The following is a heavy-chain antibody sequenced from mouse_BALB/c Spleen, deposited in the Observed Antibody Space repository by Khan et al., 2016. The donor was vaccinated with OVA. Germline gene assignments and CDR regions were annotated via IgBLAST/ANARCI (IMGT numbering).Heavy chain of an antibody. J-gene: IGHJ3*01. Sequence: EVQLQESGHGLVKPSQSLSLTCTVTGYSITSDYAWNWIRQSPGNKLEWMGYISYSGSTSYNPSLKSRISITRDTSKNQFFLQLNSVTTEDTATYCCARLGPGFTYWGQGTLVTVSA. V-gene: IGHV3-2*02. CDR2: ISYSGST. D-gene: IGHD4-1*01. CDR3: ARLGPGFTY. CDR1: GYSITSDYA.